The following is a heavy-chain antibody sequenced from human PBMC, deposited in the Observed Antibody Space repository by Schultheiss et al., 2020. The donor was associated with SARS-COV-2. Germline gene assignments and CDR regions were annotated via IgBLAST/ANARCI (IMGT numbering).Heavy chain of an antibody. V-gene: IGHV3-48*03. D-gene: IGHD2-15*01. Sequence: GESLKISCAASGFTFSSYEMNWVRQAPGKGLEWVSAISGSANSAYYAESVKGRFTISRDNAKNSLYLQMNSLRAEDTAVYYCARDQVPVVAATPGYWGQGTLVTVSS. CDR2: ISGSANSA. CDR1: GFTFSSYE. J-gene: IGHJ4*02. CDR3: ARDQVPVVAATPGY.